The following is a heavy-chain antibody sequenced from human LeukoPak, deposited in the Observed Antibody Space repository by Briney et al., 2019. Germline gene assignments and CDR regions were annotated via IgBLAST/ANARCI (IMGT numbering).Heavy chain of an antibody. CDR1: EFTFSAYW. Sequence: GGSLRLTCAASEFTFSAYWMHWVRQAPGKGLVWVSRIRGDGSMTNYADSVKGRFTISRDNAKNTLYLQMNSLRLEDTAVYYCARENLAAAADYWGQGTVVTVSS. D-gene: IGHD6-25*01. CDR2: IRGDGSMT. V-gene: IGHV3-74*01. J-gene: IGHJ4*02. CDR3: ARENLAAAADY.